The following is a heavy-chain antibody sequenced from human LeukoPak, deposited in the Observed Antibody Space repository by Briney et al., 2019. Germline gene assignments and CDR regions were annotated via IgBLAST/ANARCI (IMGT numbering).Heavy chain of an antibody. D-gene: IGHD3-10*01. V-gene: IGHV1-8*01. CDR2: MNPNSGNT. CDR1: GYTFTSYD. CDR3: AKVFTMVRGPPNFDY. Sequence: GASVKVSCKASGYTFTSYDINWVRQATGQGLEWMGWMNPNSGNTGYAQKFQGRVTMTRNTSISTAYMELSSLRSEDTAVYYCAKVFTMVRGPPNFDYWGQGTLVTVSP. J-gene: IGHJ4*02.